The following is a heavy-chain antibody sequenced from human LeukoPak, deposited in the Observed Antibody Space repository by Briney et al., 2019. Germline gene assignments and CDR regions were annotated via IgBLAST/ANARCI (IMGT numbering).Heavy chain of an antibody. V-gene: IGHV3-21*01. CDR3: ARVGQPDYYGSGSYLRWYYGMDV. CDR1: GFTFSSYS. Sequence: GGSLRLSCAASGFTFSSYSMNWVRQVPGKGLEWVSSISSSSSYIYYADSVKGRFTISRDNAKNSLYLQMNSLRAEDTAVYYCARVGQPDYYGSGSYLRWYYGMDVWGQGTTVTVSS. D-gene: IGHD3-10*01. J-gene: IGHJ6*02. CDR2: ISSSSSYI.